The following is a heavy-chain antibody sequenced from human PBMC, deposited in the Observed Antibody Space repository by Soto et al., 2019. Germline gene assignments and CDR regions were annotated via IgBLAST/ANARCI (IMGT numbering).Heavy chain of an antibody. Sequence: QVQLQESGPGLVKPSETLSLTCPGSGGSISSYYWSWIRQPPGKGLEWIGYIYYSGSTNYNPSLKSRVTISVDTSKNQFSLKLSSVTAADTSVYYCARGYRWLDYWGQGTLVTVSS. CDR3: ARGYRWLDY. CDR1: GGSISSYY. D-gene: IGHD5-12*01. J-gene: IGHJ4*02. V-gene: IGHV4-59*01. CDR2: IYYSGST.